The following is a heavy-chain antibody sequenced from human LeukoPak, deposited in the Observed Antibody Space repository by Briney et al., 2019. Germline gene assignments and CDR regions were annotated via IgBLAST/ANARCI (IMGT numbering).Heavy chain of an antibody. CDR2: IFPGDSET. CDR3: ATSESQTRFDY. Sequence: GESLKISCKGSGYSFTTHWIGWVRQLPGKGLEWMGLIFPGDSETIYSPSLQGQVTISADKSIDTAYLRWSSLKASDTAMYYCATSESQTRFDYWGQGTLVTVSS. CDR1: GYSFTTHW. V-gene: IGHV5-51*01. J-gene: IGHJ4*02. D-gene: IGHD1/OR15-1a*01.